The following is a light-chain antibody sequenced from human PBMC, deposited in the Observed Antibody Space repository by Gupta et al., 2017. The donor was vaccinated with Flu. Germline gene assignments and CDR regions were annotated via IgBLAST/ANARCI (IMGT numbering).Light chain of an antibody. V-gene: IGKV3-20*01. CDR1: QSVSSSY. Sequence: EIVLTQSPGTLSLSPGERATLSWRASQSVSSSYLAWYQQKPGQAPRLLIYGASSRATGIPDRFSGSGSGTDFTLTISRLEPEDFAVYYCQQYGSSPRFGGGTKVEIK. CDR3: QQYGSSPR. CDR2: GAS. J-gene: IGKJ4*02.